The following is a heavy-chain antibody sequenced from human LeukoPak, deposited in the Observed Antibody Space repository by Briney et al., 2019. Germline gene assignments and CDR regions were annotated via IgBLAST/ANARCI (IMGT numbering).Heavy chain of an antibody. CDR1: GFTFSSYW. CDR3: ARDDYNRH. CDR2: IRSDGSST. D-gene: IGHD4-11*01. Sequence: GGSLRLSCAASGFTFSSYWMHWGRQAPGKGLVWVSRIRSDGSSTTYADSVKGRFTISRDNTKNTLYLQMNSLRADDTAVYYCARDDYNRHWGQGPLGTVSS. V-gene: IGHV3-74*01. J-gene: IGHJ4*02.